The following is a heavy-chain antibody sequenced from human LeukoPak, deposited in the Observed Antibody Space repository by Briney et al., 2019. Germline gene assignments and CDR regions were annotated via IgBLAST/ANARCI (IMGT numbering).Heavy chain of an antibody. CDR3: ARSYS. CDR1: GFSFSSNW. CDR2: IEPDGSEK. V-gene: IGHV3-7*01. Sequence: GGSLRLSCVASGFSFSSNWMSWVRQAPGKGLEWVANIEPDGSEKYYVDSVKGRFTISRDNAKNSLYLQMNSLRAEDTAVYYCARSYSWGQGALVTVSS. J-gene: IGHJ4*02.